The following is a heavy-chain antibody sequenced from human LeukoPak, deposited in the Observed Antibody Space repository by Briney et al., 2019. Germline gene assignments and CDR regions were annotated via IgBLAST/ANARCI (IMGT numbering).Heavy chain of an antibody. CDR1: GCSISSNTYY. D-gene: IGHD3-22*01. CDR3: ARAYYYASSAFDI. Sequence: SETLSLTCTVSGCSISSNTYYWVWIRQPPGKGLECIGSIYYGGSTYYNPSLKSRVIISVDTSKNQFSLKLSSVTAADTAVYYCARAYYYASSAFDIWGQGTMVTVSS. J-gene: IGHJ3*02. V-gene: IGHV4-39*01. CDR2: IYYGGST.